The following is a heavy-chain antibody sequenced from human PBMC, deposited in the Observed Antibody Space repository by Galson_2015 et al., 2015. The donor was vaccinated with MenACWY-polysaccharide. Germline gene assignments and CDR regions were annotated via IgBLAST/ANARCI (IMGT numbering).Heavy chain of an antibody. CDR3: TKAGAKYCSGSSCYFNWFDP. J-gene: IGHJ5*02. D-gene: IGHD2-15*01. CDR2: INADGSAT. CDR1: GFSFNTYW. Sequence: SLRLSCAASGFSFNTYWMHWVRHAPGKGLVWVSRINADGSATGYADSVRGRFTISRDNAKNTLYLEMNSLRAEDTAVYYCTKAGAKYCSGSSCYFNWFDPWGREPWSPSPQ. V-gene: IGHV3-74*01.